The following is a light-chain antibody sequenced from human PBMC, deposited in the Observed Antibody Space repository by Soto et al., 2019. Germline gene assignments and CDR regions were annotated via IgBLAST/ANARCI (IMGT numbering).Light chain of an antibody. V-gene: IGKV1-5*03. Sequence: DIQMTQSPSTLSASVGDRVTITCRASQSISSWLAWFQQKPGKAPKVLIYKASNLQSGVPSRFSGSGSGTEFTLTISRLQPDDFANYYCQQYNSYLYTFGQGTKLEIK. CDR2: KAS. CDR3: QQYNSYLYT. CDR1: QSISSW. J-gene: IGKJ2*01.